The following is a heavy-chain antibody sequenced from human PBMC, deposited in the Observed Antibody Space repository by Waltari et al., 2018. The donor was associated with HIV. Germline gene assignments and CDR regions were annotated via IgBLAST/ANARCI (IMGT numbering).Heavy chain of an antibody. CDR3: ARLQGWELIGSAAFDI. D-gene: IGHD4-4*01. Sequence: QVHLQQWGAGLLKPSETLSLTCAVYGGSISGYFWIWVRQPPGRGLEWIGEINDRGTANYNPSLKSRVSMSVNTSKNQFSLSLTSVTAADTAVYYCARLQGWELIGSAAFDIWGQGTMVTVSS. V-gene: IGHV4-34*02. J-gene: IGHJ3*02. CDR2: INDRGTA. CDR1: GGSISGYF.